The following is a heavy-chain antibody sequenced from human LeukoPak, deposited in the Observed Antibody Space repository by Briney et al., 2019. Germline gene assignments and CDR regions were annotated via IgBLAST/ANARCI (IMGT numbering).Heavy chain of an antibody. CDR3: ARTSAAAERI. D-gene: IGHD6-13*01. J-gene: IGHJ3*02. CDR1: GGPISSSSYY. CDR2: IYYSGST. Sequence: SETLSLTCTVSGGPISSSSYYWGWIRQPPGKGLEWIGSIYYSGSTYYNPSLKSRVTISVDTSKNQFSLKLSSVTAADTAVYYCARTSAAAERIWGLGTMVTVSS. V-gene: IGHV4-39*07.